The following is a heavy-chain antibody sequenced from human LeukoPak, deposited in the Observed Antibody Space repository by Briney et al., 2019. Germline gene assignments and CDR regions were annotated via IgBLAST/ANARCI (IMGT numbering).Heavy chain of an antibody. CDR1: GFTFNSYA. Sequence: GGSLRLSCAASGFTFNSYAMSWVRQAPGKGLEWVSAISGSGGSTYYADSVKGRFTISSDNSKNTLHLQMNSLRVEDTAVYYCAKRGVAAAFDVWGQGTTVTVSS. J-gene: IGHJ6*02. D-gene: IGHD6-13*01. CDR2: ISGSGGST. CDR3: AKRGVAAAFDV. V-gene: IGHV3-23*01.